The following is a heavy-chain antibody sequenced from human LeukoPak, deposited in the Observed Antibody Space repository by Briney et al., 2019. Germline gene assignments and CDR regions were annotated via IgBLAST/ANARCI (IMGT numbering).Heavy chain of an antibody. CDR3: ARDCYYDSSGYYYHYYYYMDV. CDR1: GFTFSNYA. Sequence: GGSLRLSCAASGFTFSNYAMHWVRQAPGKGLEWVSVISYDGIDTSYADSVKGRFTISRDGSKNSLYLQMNSLRAEDTAVYYCARDCYYDSSGYYYHYYYYMDVWGKGTTVTVSS. J-gene: IGHJ6*03. V-gene: IGHV3-30*04. CDR2: ISYDGIDT. D-gene: IGHD3-22*01.